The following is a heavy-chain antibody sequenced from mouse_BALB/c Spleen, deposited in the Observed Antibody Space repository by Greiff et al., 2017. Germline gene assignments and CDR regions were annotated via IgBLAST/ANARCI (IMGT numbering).Heavy chain of an antibody. J-gene: IGHJ3*01. CDR1: GYSFTSYY. V-gene: IGHV1-66*01. D-gene: IGHD1-1*01. CDR3: ARRDYGTSFAY. CDR2: IFPGSGNT. Sequence: VQLVESGPELVKPGASVKISCKASGYSFTSYYIHWVKQRPGQGLEWIGWIFPGSGNTKYNEKFKGKATLTADTSSSTAYMQLSSLTSEDSAVYFCARRDYGTSFAYWGQGTLVTVSA.